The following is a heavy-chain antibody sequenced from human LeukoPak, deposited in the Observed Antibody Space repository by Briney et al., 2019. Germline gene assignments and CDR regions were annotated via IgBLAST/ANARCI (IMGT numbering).Heavy chain of an antibody. V-gene: IGHV3-30*02. D-gene: IGHD3-22*01. Sequence: GGSLRLSCAASGFIFSTYGMHWVRQAPGKGLEWVAFMRSDGSDKYYADSVKGRFTISRDNSKNTLYLQMNSLRAEDTAVYNCAKHDSSSYFWGQGALVTVSS. CDR1: GFIFSTYG. CDR3: AKHDSSSYF. CDR2: MRSDGSDK. J-gene: IGHJ4*02.